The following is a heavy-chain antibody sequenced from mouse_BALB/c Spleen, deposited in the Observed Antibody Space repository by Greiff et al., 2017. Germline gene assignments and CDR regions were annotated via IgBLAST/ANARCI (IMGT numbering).Heavy chain of an antibody. CDR3: ARTYYGNYEGAMDY. Sequence: EVKLLESGGGLVQPGGSLNLSCAASGFDFSRYWMSWARQAPGKGQEWIGEINPGSSTINYTPSLKDKFIISRDNAKNTLYLQMSKVRSEDTALYYCARTYYGNYEGAMDYWGQGTSVTVSS. CDR1: GFDFSRYW. V-gene: IGHV4-2*02. J-gene: IGHJ4*01. CDR2: INPGSSTI. D-gene: IGHD2-1*01.